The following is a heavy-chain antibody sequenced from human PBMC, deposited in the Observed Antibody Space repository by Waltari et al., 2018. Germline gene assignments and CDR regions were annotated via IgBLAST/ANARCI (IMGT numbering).Heavy chain of an antibody. CDR1: GGPIDSYY. CDR2: ILYSGST. CDR3: ARHAKVWSGYSSYFDY. J-gene: IGHJ4*02. V-gene: IGHV4-59*08. D-gene: IGHD3-3*01. Sequence: QLQLQESGPALVKSPETLSLTCPVSGGPIDSYYWSWIRQSRGKGLEWFGYILYSGSTNDSPSLESRVTISVDTSKNQFSLRLGSVTAADTAIYFCARHAKVWSGYSSYFDYWGQGTLVTVSS.